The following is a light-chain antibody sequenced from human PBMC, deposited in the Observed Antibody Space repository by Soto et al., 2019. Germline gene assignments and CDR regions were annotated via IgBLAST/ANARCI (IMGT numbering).Light chain of an antibody. J-gene: IGKJ1*01. CDR1: HSIIKW. CDR3: QHYNSYSEA. CDR2: EAS. Sequence: IQMTQSPTTLSASVGDRVTITCRASHSIIKWLAWYQQKPGKAPKLLIYEASSLQSGVPSRFSGSGSGTEFTLTISSLQPDDFATYYCQHYNSYSEAFGQGTKVDIK. V-gene: IGKV1-5*03.